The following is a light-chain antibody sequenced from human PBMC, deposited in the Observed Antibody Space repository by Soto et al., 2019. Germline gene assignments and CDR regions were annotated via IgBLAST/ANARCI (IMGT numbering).Light chain of an antibody. Sequence: EIVLTQSPVILSLSPGERATLSCRASQTVGSTYLAWYQQKPGQAPRLLISGASTRATGIPDRFSGSGSGTDFTLTISRLEPEDFAVYYCQQYGSSPLLTFGGGTKVDIK. CDR3: QQYGSSPLLT. CDR1: QTVGSTY. J-gene: IGKJ4*01. CDR2: GAS. V-gene: IGKV3-20*01.